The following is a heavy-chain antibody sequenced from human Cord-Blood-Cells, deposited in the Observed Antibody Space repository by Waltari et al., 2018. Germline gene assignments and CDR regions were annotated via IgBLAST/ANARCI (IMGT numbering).Heavy chain of an antibody. J-gene: IGHJ4*02. CDR3: ATGIFEVAGFDY. Sequence: QVQLVQSGAEVKKPGASVKVSCKVSGYTLTELSMPGVRQAPGKGLEWMGGFDPEDGETIYAQKFQGRVTMTEDTSTDTAYMELSSLRSEDTAVYYCATGIFEVAGFDYWGQGTLVTVSS. V-gene: IGHV1-24*01. CDR2: FDPEDGET. CDR1: GYTLTELS. D-gene: IGHD6-19*01.